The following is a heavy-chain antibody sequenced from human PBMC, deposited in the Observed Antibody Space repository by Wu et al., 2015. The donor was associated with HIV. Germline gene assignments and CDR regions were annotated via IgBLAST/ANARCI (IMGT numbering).Heavy chain of an antibody. CDR3: AGGGLLTSGMDV. Sequence: QMQLVQSGPEVKKPGTSVKVSCKASGFTFISSAMQWVRQARRQRLEWIGWIVVGSGNTNYAQKFQERVTITRDMSTSTAYMELSSLRSEDTAVYYCAGGGLLTSGMDVWGQGTTVTVSS. D-gene: IGHD3-9*01. J-gene: IGHJ6*02. CDR1: GFTFISSA. V-gene: IGHV1-58*02. CDR2: IVVGSGNT.